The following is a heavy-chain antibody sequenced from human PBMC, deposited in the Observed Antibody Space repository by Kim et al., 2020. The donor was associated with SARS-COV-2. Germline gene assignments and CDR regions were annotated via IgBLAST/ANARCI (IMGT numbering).Heavy chain of an antibody. D-gene: IGHD3-10*01. CDR2: IIPIFGTA. V-gene: IGHV1-69*13. Sequence: SVKVSCKASGGTFSSYAISWVRQAPGQGLEWMGGIIPIFGTANYAQKFQGRVTITADESTSTAYMELSSLRSEDTAVYYCARGLTGGSLWFGELPVMIWFDPWGQGTLVTVSS. CDR1: GGTFSSYA. CDR3: ARGLTGGSLWFGELPVMIWFDP. J-gene: IGHJ5*02.